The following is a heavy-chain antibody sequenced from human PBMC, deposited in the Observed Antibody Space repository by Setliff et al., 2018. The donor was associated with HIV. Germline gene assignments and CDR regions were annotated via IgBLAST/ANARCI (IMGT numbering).Heavy chain of an antibody. CDR3: ARVPRTLSGRNYFDY. Sequence: TLSLTCTVSGDSISGGGYFWSWIRQHPGKGLEWIGNIYYTGNTYYNPSLKSRITISADTSKNHFSLKLSSLIAADTAVYYCARVPRTLSGRNYFDYWGQGALVTVS. V-gene: IGHV4-31*03. J-gene: IGHJ4*02. D-gene: IGHD3-10*01. CDR2: IYYTGNT. CDR1: GDSISGGGYF.